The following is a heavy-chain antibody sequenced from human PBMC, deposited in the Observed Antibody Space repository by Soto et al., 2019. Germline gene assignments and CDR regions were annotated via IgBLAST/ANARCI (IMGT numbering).Heavy chain of an antibody. D-gene: IGHD3-22*01. J-gene: IGHJ5*02. CDR2: IYYSGST. Sequence: PSETLSLTCTVSGGSISSGDYYWSWIRQPPGKGLEWIGYIYYSGSTHYNPSLKSRVTISVDTSKNQFSLELSSVTAADTAIYYCARGQNFYDGSAYLHSNWFDPWGQGTLVTVSS. CDR3: ARGQNFYDGSAYLHSNWFDP. CDR1: GGSISSGDYY. V-gene: IGHV4-30-4*01.